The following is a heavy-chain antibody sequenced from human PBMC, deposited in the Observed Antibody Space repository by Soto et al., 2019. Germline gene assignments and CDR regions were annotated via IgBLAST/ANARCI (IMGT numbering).Heavy chain of an antibody. D-gene: IGHD3-10*01. CDR1: GYTFTSYA. V-gene: IGHV1-3*01. CDR2: INAGNGNT. J-gene: IGHJ6*02. Sequence: GASVKVSCKASGYTFTSYAMHWVRRAPGQRLEWMGWINAGNGNTKYSQKFQGRVTITRDTSASTAYMELSSLRSEDTAVYYCARDLGYYYGSGTVGYYYGMDVWGQGTTVTVSS. CDR3: ARDLGYYYGSGTVGYYYGMDV.